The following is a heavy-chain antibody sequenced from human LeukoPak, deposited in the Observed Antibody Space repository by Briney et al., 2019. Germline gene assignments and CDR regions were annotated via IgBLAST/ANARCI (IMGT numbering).Heavy chain of an antibody. V-gene: IGHV3-23*01. D-gene: IGHD2-2*01. CDR3: AKGRRVVPAAMAYYGMDV. Sequence: GGSLRLSCAASGFTFSSYAMSWVHQAPGKGLEWVSAISGSGGSTYYADSVKGRFTISRDNSKNTLYLQMNSLRAEDTAVYYCAKGRRVVPAAMAYYGMDVWGQGTTVTVSS. CDR1: GFTFSSYA. CDR2: ISGSGGST. J-gene: IGHJ6*02.